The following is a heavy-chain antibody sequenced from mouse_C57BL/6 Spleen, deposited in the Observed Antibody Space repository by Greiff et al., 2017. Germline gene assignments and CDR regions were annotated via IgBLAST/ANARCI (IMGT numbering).Heavy chain of an antibody. CDR1: GFSLTSYG. Sequence: VKLLESGPGLVAPSPTLSITCTVSGFSLTSYGVSWVRQPPGQGLEWLGVIWDDGSTNYHTALISRLSISKDNSKSQVFLKLNRLQTDDTATYYCATPAGDYWGQGTTLTVSS. V-gene: IGHV2-3*01. J-gene: IGHJ2*01. CDR2: IWDDGST. CDR3: ATPAGDY.